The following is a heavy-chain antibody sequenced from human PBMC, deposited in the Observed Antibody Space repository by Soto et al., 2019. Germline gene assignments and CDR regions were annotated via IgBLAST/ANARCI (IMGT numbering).Heavy chain of an antibody. V-gene: IGHV4-39*01. D-gene: IGHD3-22*01. J-gene: IGHJ4*02. Sequence: SETLSLTCTVSGGSIRSSSYHWGWIRQPPGKGLEWIGNIYYSGSTYYNPSLKSRVTISVDTSKNQFSLKLSSVTAADTAVYYCASLYYYDSSGYPPYDYRGQGTMVT. CDR3: ASLYYYDSSGYPPYDY. CDR2: IYYSGST. CDR1: GGSIRSSSYH.